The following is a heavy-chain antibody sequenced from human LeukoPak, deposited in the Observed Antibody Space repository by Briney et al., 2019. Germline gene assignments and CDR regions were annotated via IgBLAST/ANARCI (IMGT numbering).Heavy chain of an antibody. D-gene: IGHD5-18*01. Sequence: PGGSLRLSCAASGFTFSSYGMHWVRQAPGKGLEWLGRIKSKTDGGTTDYAAPVKGRFTISRDDSKNTLYLQMNSLKTEDTAVYYCTRGPGYGYWGQGTLVTVSS. CDR1: GFTFSSYG. V-gene: IGHV3-15*01. J-gene: IGHJ4*02. CDR2: IKSKTDGGTT. CDR3: TRGPGYGY.